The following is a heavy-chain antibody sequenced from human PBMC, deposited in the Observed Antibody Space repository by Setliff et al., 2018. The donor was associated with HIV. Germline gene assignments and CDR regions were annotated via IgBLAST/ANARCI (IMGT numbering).Heavy chain of an antibody. V-gene: IGHV3-7*01. CDR3: ARSPQVTIFGIKIKPPGGPDL. CDR1: AFTFSDYW. J-gene: IGHJ6*02. D-gene: IGHD3-3*01. Sequence: GGSLRLSCRASAFTFSDYWMTWVRQAPGRGLQWVANIKDDGSEKNYSDSIKGRFTIFRDNARNSLYLQMTSLRAEDSGVYYCARSPQVTIFGIKIKPPGGPDLWGQGATVTVSS. CDR2: IKDDGSEK.